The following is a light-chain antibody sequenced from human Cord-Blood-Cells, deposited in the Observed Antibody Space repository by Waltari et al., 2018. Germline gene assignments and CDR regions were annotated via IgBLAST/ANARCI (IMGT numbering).Light chain of an antibody. J-gene: IGKJ5*01. V-gene: IGKV1-16*02. CDR2: AAS. CDR1: QGNNNY. Sequence: DIQMTQSPSSLSASVGDRVTITCRASQGNNNYLSWFHQKPGNAPKSRIYAASSLQSGVPSKFSGSGSGTDFTLTISSLQPEDFATYYCQQYNSYPITFGQGTRLEIK. CDR3: QQYNSYPIT.